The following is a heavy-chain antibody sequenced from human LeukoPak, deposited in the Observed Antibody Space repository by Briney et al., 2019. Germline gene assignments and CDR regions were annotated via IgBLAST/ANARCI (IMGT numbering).Heavy chain of an antibody. J-gene: IGHJ4*02. CDR1: GFTFSSYG. CDR2: IRYDGSNK. V-gene: IGHV3-30*02. CDR3: AKGTGIAAAGYFDY. Sequence: GGSLRLSCAASGFTFSSYGMHWVRQAPGKGLEWLAFIRYDGSNKYYADSVKGRFTISRDNSKNTLYLQMNSLRAEDTAVYYCAKGTGIAAAGYFDYWGQGTLVTVSS. D-gene: IGHD6-13*01.